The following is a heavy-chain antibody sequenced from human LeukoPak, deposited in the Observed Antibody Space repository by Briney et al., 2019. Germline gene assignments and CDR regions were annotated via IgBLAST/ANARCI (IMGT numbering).Heavy chain of an antibody. Sequence: SETLSLTCTVSGGSISNYYWSWIRQPAGKGLEWIGRIYTSGSTNYNPSLKSRATMSVDTSKNQFSLKLSSVTAADTAVYYCARDKRYLNYYDSSGYDYWGQGTLVTVSS. D-gene: IGHD3-22*01. CDR3: ARDKRYLNYYDSSGYDY. V-gene: IGHV4-4*07. CDR1: GGSISNYY. J-gene: IGHJ4*02. CDR2: IYTSGST.